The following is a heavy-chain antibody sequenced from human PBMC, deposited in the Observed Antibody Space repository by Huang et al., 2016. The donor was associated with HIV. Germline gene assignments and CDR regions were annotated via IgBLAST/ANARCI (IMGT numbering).Heavy chain of an antibody. CDR3: ARDATKNPRGWFDP. V-gene: IGHV4-34*02. D-gene: IGHD3-10*01. CDR2: INHLGNP. CDR1: GGSLSGYY. J-gene: IGHJ5*02. Sequence: QVHLQQWGAGLLKSAETLSLTCAVYGGSLSGYYWSWLRKNPGKGLEWIGEINHLGNPNYNPSLKSRVSRAMDGSKKQFSLKLRSSSDADTAVYFWARDATKNPRGWFDPWGQGTLVTVSS.